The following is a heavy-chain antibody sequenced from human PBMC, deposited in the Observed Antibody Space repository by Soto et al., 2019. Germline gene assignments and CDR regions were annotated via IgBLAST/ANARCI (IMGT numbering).Heavy chain of an antibody. D-gene: IGHD1-1*01. Sequence: GGSLRLSCAASGFSFSISPMHWVRQAPGKGPEWVALISYDGTNKFYADSVKGRFTISRDNSKSTLYLQVDSLRPEDAAVYYCARDPKTSGGQHWTFNYFDSWGQGTLVTVSS. CDR1: GFSFSISP. V-gene: IGHV3-30-3*01. J-gene: IGHJ4*02. CDR2: ISYDGTNK. CDR3: ARDPKTSGGQHWTFNYFDS.